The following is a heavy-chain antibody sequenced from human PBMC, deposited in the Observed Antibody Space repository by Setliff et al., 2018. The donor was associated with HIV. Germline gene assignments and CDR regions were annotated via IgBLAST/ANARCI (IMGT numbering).Heavy chain of an antibody. CDR2: IYHSGST. CDR1: GYSISSGYY. J-gene: IGHJ4*02. V-gene: IGHV4-38-2*02. Sequence: LSLTCAVSGYSISSGYYWGWIRQPPGKGLEWIGSIYHSGSTYDSPSLKSRVTISVDTSKNQVSLKLNSMTAADAAVYFCARDPPGYGVSNDYWGQGMLVTVSS. CDR3: ARDPPGYGVSNDY. D-gene: IGHD4-17*01.